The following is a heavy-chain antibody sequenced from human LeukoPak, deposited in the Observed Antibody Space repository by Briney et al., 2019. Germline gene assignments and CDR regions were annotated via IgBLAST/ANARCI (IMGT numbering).Heavy chain of an antibody. Sequence: PGGSLRLSCAVSGFTFDDYVMHWVRQAPGKGLEWVSLISGDGGSAHYADSVKGRFTISRDNSKSSLYLQMNSVRTEDTDLYYCAKGFGLGMITSKYYYMDVWGKGTTVTVSS. J-gene: IGHJ6*03. CDR2: ISGDGGSA. D-gene: IGHD3-16*01. CDR3: AKGFGLGMITSKYYYMDV. V-gene: IGHV3-43*02. CDR1: GFTFDDYV.